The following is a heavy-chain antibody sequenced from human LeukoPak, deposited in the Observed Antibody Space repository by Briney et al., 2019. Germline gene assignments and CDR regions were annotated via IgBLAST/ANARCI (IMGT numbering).Heavy chain of an antibody. J-gene: IGHJ4*02. CDR3: ASQYYYGSAIDY. CDR2: IYYSGST. D-gene: IGHD3-10*01. CDR1: GGSISSGGYY. V-gene: IGHV4-31*03. Sequence: SETLSLTCTVSGGSISSGGYYWIWLRQRPGRGPDWIVYIYYSGSTYYNPSLKSRFTISVDTSKNQFYLKMSSVTAADTAVYYCASQYYYGSAIDYWGQGTLVTVSS.